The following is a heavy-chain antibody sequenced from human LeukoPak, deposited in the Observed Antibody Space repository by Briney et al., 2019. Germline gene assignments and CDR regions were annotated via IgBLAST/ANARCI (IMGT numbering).Heavy chain of an antibody. V-gene: IGHV4-4*02. J-gene: IGHJ4*02. D-gene: IGHD3-16*02. CDR1: GGSLSIVNW. CDR2: IFHSGTT. Sequence: SGTLSLTCDVSGGSLSIVNWWNWVRQSPEKGLEWIGEIFHSGTTNYNPSLKSRVTISVDKSKNRFSLSLRSVTAADTAVYYCAKVGSKVWGSYRPSYYFDYWGQGTLVTVSS. CDR3: AKVGSKVWGSYRPSYYFDY.